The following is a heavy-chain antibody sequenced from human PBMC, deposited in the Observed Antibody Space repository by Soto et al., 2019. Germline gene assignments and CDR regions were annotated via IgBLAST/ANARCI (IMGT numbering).Heavy chain of an antibody. Sequence: PSETLSLICTVSGGSISSGGYYWSWIRQHPGKGLEWIGYIYYSGSTYYNPSLKSRVTISVDTSKNQFSLKLSSVTAADTAVYYCARYVRAAEMVEGMDVWGQGTTVTVSS. CDR1: GGSISSGGYY. CDR2: IYYSGST. D-gene: IGHD6-13*01. V-gene: IGHV4-31*03. CDR3: ARYVRAAEMVEGMDV. J-gene: IGHJ6*02.